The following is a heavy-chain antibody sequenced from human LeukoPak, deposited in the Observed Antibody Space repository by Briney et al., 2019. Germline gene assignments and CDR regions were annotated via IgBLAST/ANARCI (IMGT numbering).Heavy chain of an antibody. D-gene: IGHD4/OR15-4a*01. Sequence: GASVKVSCKASGYTFTGYYMHWVRQAPGQGLEWMGWINPNSGGTNYAQKFQGRVTMTRDTSISTAYMELSRLRSDDTAVYYCARDLVLNWGSNWYFDLWGRGTLVTVSS. CDR1: GYTFTGYY. V-gene: IGHV1-2*02. CDR2: INPNSGGT. J-gene: IGHJ2*01. CDR3: ARDLVLNWGSNWYFDL.